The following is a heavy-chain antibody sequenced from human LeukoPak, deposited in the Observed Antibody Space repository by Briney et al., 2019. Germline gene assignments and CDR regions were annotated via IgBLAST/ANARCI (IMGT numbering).Heavy chain of an antibody. Sequence: PGGSLRLPCAASGFTFSSYSMNWVRQAPGKGLEWVSYISSSSSTIYYADSVKGRFTISRDNSKNTLYLQMNSLRAEDTPVYYCAKDQGGSYSDYGMDVWGQGTTVTVSS. D-gene: IGHD1-26*01. CDR2: ISSSSSTI. CDR3: AKDQGGSYSDYGMDV. V-gene: IGHV3-48*01. J-gene: IGHJ6*02. CDR1: GFTFSSYS.